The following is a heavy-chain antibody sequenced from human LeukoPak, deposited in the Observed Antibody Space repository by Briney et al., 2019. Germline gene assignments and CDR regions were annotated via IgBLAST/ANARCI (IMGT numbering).Heavy chain of an antibody. CDR2: LYSAGAT. Sequence: GGSLRLSCAASGFTVSSNYMSWVRQAPGKGLEWVSILYSAGATYYADSARSRFTISRDSSTNMVCLQMNSLRAEDTAVYYCASGGTGARKFYSDPFHYWGQGTLVTVSS. CDR1: GFTVSSNY. D-gene: IGHD2-15*01. J-gene: IGHJ4*02. V-gene: IGHV3-53*01. CDR3: ASGGTGARKFYSDPFHY.